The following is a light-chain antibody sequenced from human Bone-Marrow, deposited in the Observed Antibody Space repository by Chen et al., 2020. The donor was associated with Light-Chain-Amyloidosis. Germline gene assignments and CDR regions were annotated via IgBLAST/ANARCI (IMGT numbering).Light chain of an antibody. CDR3: QVWDRSSDRPV. J-gene: IGLJ3*02. Sequence: SYVLTQPYSVSVATVQTAMIACGGNNIGSTSVHWYPQTPGQAPLLVVYDDSDRPSGIPERLSGSNSGNTATLTISRVEAGDEADYYCQVWDRSSDRPVFGGGTKLTVL. CDR1: NIGSTS. V-gene: IGLV3-21*02. CDR2: DDS.